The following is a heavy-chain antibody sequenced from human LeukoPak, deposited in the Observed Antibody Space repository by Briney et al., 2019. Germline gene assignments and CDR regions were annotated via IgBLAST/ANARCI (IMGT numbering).Heavy chain of an antibody. D-gene: IGHD3/OR15-3a*01. Sequence: SETLSLTCTVSGGSISNYYWSWIRQHPEKGLEWIGYIYYTGSTHYNPSLKSRVTISVDTSKNRFSLKLTSVTAADTAVYYCARQTGSGLFILPGGQGTLVTVSS. V-gene: IGHV4-59*08. CDR2: IYYTGST. J-gene: IGHJ4*02. CDR1: GGSISNYY. CDR3: ARQTGSGLFILP.